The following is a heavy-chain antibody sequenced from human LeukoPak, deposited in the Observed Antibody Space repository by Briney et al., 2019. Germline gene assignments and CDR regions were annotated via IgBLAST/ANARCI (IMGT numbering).Heavy chain of an antibody. D-gene: IGHD2-21*02. CDR1: LLAPSVFA. V-gene: IGHV3-23*01. Sequence: LSPSREASLLAPSVFAMSSLRQPPGKGVEWVCTINANSGTRSYTPSVRGRFTIPRDNSKNTDYLHLNTLPAQAPTVYYFAKPISGVLAVTADWFAGWGQGTLV. J-gene: IGHJ5*01. CDR3: AKPISGVLAVTADWFAG. CDR2: INANSGTR.